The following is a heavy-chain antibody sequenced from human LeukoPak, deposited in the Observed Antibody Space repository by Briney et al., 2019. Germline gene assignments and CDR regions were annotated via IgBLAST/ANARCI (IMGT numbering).Heavy chain of an antibody. Sequence: SETLCLTCTVSGGSMSSGGYYWSWIRQHPGKGLEWIGYIYYSGSTYYNPSLKSRVTISVDTSKNQFSLKLSSVTAADTAVYYCARENPEYYYDSSGYKKRAPYFDYWGQGTLVTVSS. CDR2: IYYSGST. V-gene: IGHV4-31*03. D-gene: IGHD3-22*01. J-gene: IGHJ4*02. CDR1: GGSMSSGGYY. CDR3: ARENPEYYYDSSGYKKRAPYFDY.